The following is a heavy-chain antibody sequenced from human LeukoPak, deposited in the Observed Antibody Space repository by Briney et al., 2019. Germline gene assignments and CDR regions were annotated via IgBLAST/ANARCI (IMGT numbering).Heavy chain of an antibody. D-gene: IGHD2-15*01. CDR3: ARFSGRN. CDR1: GFTFSSYC. V-gene: IGHV3-7*01. J-gene: IGHJ4*02. CDR2: INQDGSAN. Sequence: WGTLRLSCAVSGFTFSSYCWSWIRQAPGKGLEWVGNINQDGSANYYVDSVKGRFTISRDNAKTSLYLQMGSLRAEDTAVYYCARFSGRNWGQGTLVTVSS.